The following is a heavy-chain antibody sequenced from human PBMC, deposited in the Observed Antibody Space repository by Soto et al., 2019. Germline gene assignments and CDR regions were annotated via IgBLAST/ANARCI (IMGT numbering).Heavy chain of an antibody. D-gene: IGHD1-26*01. CDR2: ISYDGSNK. J-gene: IGHJ6*02. CDR1: GFTFSSYG. Sequence: QVQLVESGGGVVQPGRSLRLSCAGSGFTFSSYGMHWVRQAPGKELEWVAVISYDGSNKYYADSVKGRFTISRDNSKKTLYLQMNSLRAEDTAVYYCAKGEDGYYYTMDVWGQGTTVTVTS. V-gene: IGHV3-30*18. CDR3: AKGEDGYYYTMDV.